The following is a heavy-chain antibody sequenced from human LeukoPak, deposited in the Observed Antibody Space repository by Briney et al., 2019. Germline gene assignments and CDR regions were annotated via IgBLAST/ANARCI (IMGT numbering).Heavy chain of an antibody. Sequence: GGSLRLSCAASGFTLNTYAMSWVRQAPGKGLEWVSAISSSGDSTYYADSVKGRFTISRDNSKNMLYLQMNSLRVEDTAVYYCAKDHESYYEFDYWGQGTLVTVSS. D-gene: IGHD1-26*01. V-gene: IGHV3-23*01. CDR3: AKDHESYYEFDY. CDR1: GFTLNTYA. J-gene: IGHJ4*02. CDR2: ISSSGDST.